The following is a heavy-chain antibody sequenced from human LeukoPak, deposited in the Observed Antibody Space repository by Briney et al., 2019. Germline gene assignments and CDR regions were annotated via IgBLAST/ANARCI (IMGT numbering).Heavy chain of an antibody. CDR3: ARGALVYCGGDCYSVIENLDYFDY. CDR1: GGSFSGYY. V-gene: IGHV4-34*01. CDR2: INHSGST. D-gene: IGHD2-21*01. Sequence: SETLSLTCAVYGGSFSGYYWSWIRQPPGRGLEWIGEINHSGSTNYNPSPKSRVPISVDTSKNQFSLKLSSVTAADTAVYYCARGALVYCGGDCYSVIENLDYFDYWGQGTLVTVSS. J-gene: IGHJ4*02.